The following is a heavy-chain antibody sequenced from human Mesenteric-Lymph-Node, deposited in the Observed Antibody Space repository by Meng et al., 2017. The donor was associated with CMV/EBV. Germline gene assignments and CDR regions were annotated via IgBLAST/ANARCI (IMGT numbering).Heavy chain of an antibody. CDR2: INHSGST. J-gene: IGHJ4*02. V-gene: IGHV4-34*01. D-gene: IGHD3-9*01. Sequence: VQLHQWGVGLFKPSETLSVTCAVYGGSFSGYYWNWIRQSPEKGLEWIGEINHSGSTTYNPSFTSRIIISVDTSTNQISLNMSSVTAADTAVYYCARGSSYDILTGYFDYWGQGALVTVSS. CDR3: ARGSSYDILTGYFDY. CDR1: GGSFSGYY.